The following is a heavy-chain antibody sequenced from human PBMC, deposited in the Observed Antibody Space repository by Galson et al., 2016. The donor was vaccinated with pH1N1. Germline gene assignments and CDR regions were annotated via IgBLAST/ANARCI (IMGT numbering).Heavy chain of an antibody. V-gene: IGHV3-7*01. J-gene: IGHJ4*02. CDR2: IKQDGSDK. CDR1: GFTFSNYW. CDR3: ERLNFDWLTFDY. D-gene: IGHD3-9*01. Sequence: SLRLSCAASGFTFSNYWMSWVRQAPGKGLEWVANIKQDGSDKYYVDSVNGRFTISRDNTKNSLYLQMSSLRAEDTALDYGERLNFDWLTFDYGGQGTLVTASS.